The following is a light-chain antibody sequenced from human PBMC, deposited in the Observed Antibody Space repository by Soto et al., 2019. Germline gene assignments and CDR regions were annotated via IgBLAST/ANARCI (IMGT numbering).Light chain of an antibody. CDR3: SSYAGRNNPLLV. CDR2: EVT. Sequence: QSVVTQPPSASGSPGQSVTISCTGTSNDVGAYKYVSWYQQYPGKAPKLMIFEVTKRPSGVPDRFSGSKSGNTASLTVSGLQAEDEADYFCSSYAGRNNPLLVFGTGTKVTVL. J-gene: IGLJ1*01. CDR1: SNDVGAYKY. V-gene: IGLV2-8*01.